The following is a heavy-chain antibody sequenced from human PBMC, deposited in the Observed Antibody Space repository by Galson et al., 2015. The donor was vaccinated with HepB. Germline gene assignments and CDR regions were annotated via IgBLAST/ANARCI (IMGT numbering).Heavy chain of an antibody. Sequence: SLRLSCAASGFTCSNYAMSWVRQAPGKGLEWVSSIRGSGSRTYYADSVKGRFTISRDNSKNTLYLQMNSLRAEDTAVYYCAKGGDDIRFVEWLLDRNGMDVWGQGTTVTVSS. D-gene: IGHD3-3*01. CDR2: IRGSGSRT. CDR3: AKGGDDIRFVEWLLDRNGMDV. CDR1: GFTCSNYA. J-gene: IGHJ6*02. V-gene: IGHV3-23*01.